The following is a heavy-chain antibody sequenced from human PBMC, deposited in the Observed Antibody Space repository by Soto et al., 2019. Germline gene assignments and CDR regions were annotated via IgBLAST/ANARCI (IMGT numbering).Heavy chain of an antibody. CDR2: IYWDDDK. J-gene: IGHJ5*02. CDR3: AHSSPRSRHFRSGHYPRGGFDP. CDR1: GFSLSTSGVG. V-gene: IGHV2-5*02. Sequence: QITLKESGPRLVKPTRSLTLTCTFSGFSLSTSGVGVGWIRQPPGKALEWLALIYWDDDKRYSPSLKSRLTITKDTSKNQVGLTMTNMDPVDTATYYCAHSSPRSRHFRSGHYPRGGFDPWRQGTLVTVSS. D-gene: IGHD3-3*02.